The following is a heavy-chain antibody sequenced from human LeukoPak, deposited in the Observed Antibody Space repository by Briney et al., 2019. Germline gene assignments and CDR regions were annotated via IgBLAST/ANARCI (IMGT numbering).Heavy chain of an antibody. D-gene: IGHD2-21*01. CDR3: ARGVVGIYGGSYFDY. J-gene: IGHJ4*02. CDR1: GFTFSSYE. V-gene: IGHV3-48*03. Sequence: GGSLRLSCAASGFTFSSYEMNWVRQAPGKGLERVAYLSSSGGSIYISDSGSTIYYADSVKGRFTISRDNAKNSLYLQMNSLTAEDTAVYYCARGVVGIYGGSYFDYWGQGTLVTVSS. CDR2: LSSSGGSIYISDSGSTI.